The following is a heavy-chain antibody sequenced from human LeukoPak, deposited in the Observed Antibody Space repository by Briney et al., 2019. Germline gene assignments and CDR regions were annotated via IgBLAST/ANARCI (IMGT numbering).Heavy chain of an antibody. J-gene: IGHJ6*03. CDR3: ARGIGWEQNHYYYYYYMDV. CDR1: GFTFSDYY. V-gene: IGHV4-59*01. CDR2: IYYSGST. D-gene: IGHD1-26*01. Sequence: GSLRLSCAASGFTFSDYYMSWIRQPPGKGLEWIGYIYYSGSTNYNPSLKSRVTISIDTSKNQFSLKLSSVTAADTAVYYCARGIGWEQNHYYYYYYMDVWGKGTTVTVSS.